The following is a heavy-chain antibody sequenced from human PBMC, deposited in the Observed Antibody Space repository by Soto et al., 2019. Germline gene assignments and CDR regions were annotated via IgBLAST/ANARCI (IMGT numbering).Heavy chain of an antibody. CDR3: ARLYADYESFDY. CDR1: GGSISSADYY. J-gene: IGHJ4*02. D-gene: IGHD3-22*01. V-gene: IGHV4-30-4*01. CDR2: VYYSGST. Sequence: LSLTCSVSGGSISSADYYWSWIRQPPGQGLEWIGYVYYSGSTYYNPSLKSRTTISIDTSKNQFFLKLDSVTAADTAVYYCARLYADYESFDYWGQGTLVTVSS.